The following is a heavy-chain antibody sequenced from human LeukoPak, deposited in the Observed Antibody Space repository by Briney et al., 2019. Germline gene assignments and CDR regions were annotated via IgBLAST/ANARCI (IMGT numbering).Heavy chain of an antibody. CDR3: ATAPILRGEGGEHYKYGMDV. CDR1: GFTFSSYS. J-gene: IGHJ6*02. Sequence: GSLKLSCAASGFTFSSYSMTWVRQSPGKGLEWIGEIYHNGTPNYSPSLKSRVTISANTIKNQFSLKLTSVTAADTAVYYCATAPILRGEGGEHYKYGMDVWAKGPRSSSP. CDR2: IYHNGTP. V-gene: IGHV4-4*02. D-gene: IGHD2-2*02.